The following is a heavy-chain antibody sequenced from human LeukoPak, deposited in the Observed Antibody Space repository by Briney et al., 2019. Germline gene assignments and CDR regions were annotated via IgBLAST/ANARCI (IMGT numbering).Heavy chain of an antibody. CDR2: IYYSGST. CDR3: ARDLYYGSGDDAFDI. Sequence: SETLSLTCTVSGGSISSSSYYWGWIRQPPGKGLEWIGSIYYSGSTNYNPSLKSRVTISVDTSKNQFSLKLSSVTAADTAVYYCARDLYYGSGDDAFDIWGQGTMVTVSS. J-gene: IGHJ3*02. D-gene: IGHD3-10*01. V-gene: IGHV4-39*07. CDR1: GGSISSSSYY.